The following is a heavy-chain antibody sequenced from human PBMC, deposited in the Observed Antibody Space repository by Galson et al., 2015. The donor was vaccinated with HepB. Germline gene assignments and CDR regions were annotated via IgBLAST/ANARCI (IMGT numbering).Heavy chain of an antibody. CDR3: ARVGGSGWSRGNNWFDP. D-gene: IGHD6-19*01. J-gene: IGHJ5*02. CDR1: GFTFSRYW. CDR2: IKQDGSEK. Sequence: SLRLSCAASGFTFSRYWMTWVRQAPGKGLEWEANIKQDGSEKNYVDSVKGRFTISRDNAKNSLYLQMNTLTAEDTAVYYCARVGGSGWSRGNNWFDPWGQGTLVTVSS. V-gene: IGHV3-7*01.